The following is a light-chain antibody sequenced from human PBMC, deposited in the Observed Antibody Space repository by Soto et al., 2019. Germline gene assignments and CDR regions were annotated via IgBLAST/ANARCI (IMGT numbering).Light chain of an antibody. J-gene: IGKJ5*01. CDR2: ATS. CDR1: QSISTY. Sequence: DIQLTQSPSPLSASVGDRVAITCLASQSISTYLNWYQQKPGKGPTLLIHATSNLQIGVPSRFSGSGSGTEFTLTISSLEPEDFGTYYCQQSYKMPSFGQGTRLEIK. V-gene: IGKV1-39*01. CDR3: QQSYKMPS.